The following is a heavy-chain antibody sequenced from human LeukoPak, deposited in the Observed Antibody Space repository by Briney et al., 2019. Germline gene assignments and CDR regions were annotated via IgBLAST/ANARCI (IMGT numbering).Heavy chain of an antibody. CDR3: ARTLVVINDAFDI. J-gene: IGHJ3*02. CDR2: INPNSGGT. CDR1: GYTFTGYY. Sequence: ASVKVSCKASGYTFTGYYMHWVRQAPGQGLEWMGWINPNSGGTNYAQKFQGRVTMTRDTSIGTAYMELSRLRSDDTAVYYCARTLVVINDAFDIWGQGTMVTVSS. V-gene: IGHV1-2*02. D-gene: IGHD3-22*01.